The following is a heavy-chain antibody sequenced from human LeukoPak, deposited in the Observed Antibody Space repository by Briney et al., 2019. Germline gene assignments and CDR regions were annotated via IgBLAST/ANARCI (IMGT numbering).Heavy chain of an antibody. D-gene: IGHD1-26*01. J-gene: IGHJ4*02. CDR2: IYYSGST. CDR3: ARGPTHSGSYPLDY. Sequence: SETLSLTCTVSGGSISSYYWSWIRQPPGKGLEWIGYIYYSGSTNYNPSLKSRVTISVDTSKNQFSLKLSSVTAADTAVYYCARGPTHSGSYPLDYWGQGTLVTVSS. CDR1: GGSISSYY. V-gene: IGHV4-59*01.